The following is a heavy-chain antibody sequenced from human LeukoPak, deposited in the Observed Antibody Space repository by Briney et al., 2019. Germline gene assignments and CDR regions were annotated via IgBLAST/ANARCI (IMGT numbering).Heavy chain of an antibody. Sequence: SVKVSCKASGGTFSSYAISWVRQAPGQGLEWMGGIIPIFGTANYAQKFQGRVTITADESTSTAYMELSSLRSEDTAVYYCAQLILSTLHHFDPWGQGTPVTVSS. CDR2: IIPIFGTA. CDR1: GGTFSSYA. J-gene: IGHJ5*02. D-gene: IGHD2-21*01. V-gene: IGHV1-69*13. CDR3: AQLILSTLHHFDP.